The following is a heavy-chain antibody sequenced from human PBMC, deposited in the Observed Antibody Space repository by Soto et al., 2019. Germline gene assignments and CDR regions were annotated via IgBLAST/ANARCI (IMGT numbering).Heavy chain of an antibody. Sequence: ASVKVSCKVSGYTLTELSMHWVRQAPGKGLEWMGGFDPEDGETIYAQKFQGRVTMTEDTSTDTAYMELSSLRSEDTAVYYCATAALYYDILTGFDYWGQGTLVTVSS. CDR3: ATAALYYDILTGFDY. V-gene: IGHV1-24*01. D-gene: IGHD3-9*01. CDR2: FDPEDGET. J-gene: IGHJ4*02. CDR1: GYTLTELS.